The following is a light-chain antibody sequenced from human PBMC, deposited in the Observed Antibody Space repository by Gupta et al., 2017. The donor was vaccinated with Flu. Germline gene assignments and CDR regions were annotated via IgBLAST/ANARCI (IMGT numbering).Light chain of an antibody. J-gene: IGKJ4*01. Sequence: DIQLTQSPSFMSASVGDSVTITCRASQGISSYLAWYQQKPGKAPKLLIYAASTLQSGVPSRFSSGSGTEFTLTISSLQPEDFATYYCQQLNSYPLTFGGGTKVEIK. CDR1: QGISSY. CDR3: QQLNSYPLT. CDR2: AAS. V-gene: IGKV1-9*01.